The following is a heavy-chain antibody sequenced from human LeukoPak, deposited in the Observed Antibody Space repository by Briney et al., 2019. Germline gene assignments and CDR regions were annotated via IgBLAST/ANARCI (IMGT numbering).Heavy chain of an antibody. Sequence: SLKISCAASGFTFDDYAMHWVRQAPGKGLGWVSGISWNSGSIGYADSVKGRFTISRDNAKNSLYLQMNSLRAEDMALYYCAKDFRQDPLDAFDIWGQGTMVTVSS. CDR2: ISWNSGSI. CDR1: GFTFDDYA. V-gene: IGHV3-9*03. J-gene: IGHJ3*02. CDR3: AKDFRQDPLDAFDI.